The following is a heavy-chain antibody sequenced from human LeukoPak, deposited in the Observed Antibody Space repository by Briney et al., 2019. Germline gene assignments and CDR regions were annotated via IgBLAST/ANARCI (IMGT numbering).Heavy chain of an antibody. CDR3: ARDPLP. CDR2: ISSGSSTI. V-gene: IGHV3-48*02. J-gene: IGHJ5*02. Sequence: GGSLRLSCAASGFTFSSYSMNWVRQAPGKGLEWVSYISSGSSTIYYADSVKGRFTISRDNAKNSLCLQMNSLRDEDTTVYYCARDPLPWGQGTLVTVSS. CDR1: GFTFSSYS.